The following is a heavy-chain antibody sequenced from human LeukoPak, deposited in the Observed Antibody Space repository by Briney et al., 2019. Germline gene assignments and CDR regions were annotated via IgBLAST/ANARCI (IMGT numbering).Heavy chain of an antibody. CDR1: GDSISSGDYY. D-gene: IGHD3-10*01. J-gene: IGHJ4*02. V-gene: IGHV4-30-4*01. Sequence: SETLSLTCTVSGDSISSGDYYWSWIRQPPGKGLEWIGYIYYSGSTYYNPSLKSRVTISVDTSKNQFSLKLSSVTAADTAVYYCARQHYYGSGSYDWGQGTLVTVSS. CDR2: IYYSGST. CDR3: ARQHYYGSGSYD.